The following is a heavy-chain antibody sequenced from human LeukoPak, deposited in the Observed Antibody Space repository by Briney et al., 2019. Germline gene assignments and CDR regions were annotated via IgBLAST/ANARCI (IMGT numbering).Heavy chain of an antibody. J-gene: IGHJ4*02. V-gene: IGHV4-59*01. CDR2: IYYSGST. CDR3: AREAPDSSGYLVDY. Sequence: SETLSLTCTVSGGSISSYYWSWIRQPPGKGLEWIGYIYYSGSTNYNPSLNSRVTISVDTSKNQFSLKLSSVTAADTAVYYCAREAPDSSGYLVDYWGQGTLVTVSS. D-gene: IGHD3-22*01. CDR1: GGSISSYY.